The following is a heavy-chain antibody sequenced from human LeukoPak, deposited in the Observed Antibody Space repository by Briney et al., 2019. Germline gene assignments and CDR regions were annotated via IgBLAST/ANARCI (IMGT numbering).Heavy chain of an antibody. CDR3: ARLSQRPVWFGESGDY. J-gene: IGHJ4*02. CDR1: GGSISSYY. Sequence: SETLSLTCTVSGGSISSYYWSWIRQPPGKGLEWIGYIYYSGSTNYNPSLKSRVTISVDTSKNQFSLKLSSVTAADTAVYYCARLSQRPVWFGESGDYWGQGTLVTVSS. CDR2: IYYSGST. V-gene: IGHV4-59*08. D-gene: IGHD3-10*01.